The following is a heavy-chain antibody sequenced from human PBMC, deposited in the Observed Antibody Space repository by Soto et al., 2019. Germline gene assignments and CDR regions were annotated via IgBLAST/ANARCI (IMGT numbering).Heavy chain of an antibody. J-gene: IGHJ6*02. Sequence: QVQLQESGPGLVKPSETLSLTCTVSGGSISSYYWSWIRQPPGKGLEWIGYIYYSGSTNYNPSLKSRVTISVDTSKNQFSLKLSSVTAADTAVYYCARDRGYSSGWYPSYYYCGMDVWGQGTTVTVSS. CDR3: ARDRGYSSGWYPSYYYCGMDV. V-gene: IGHV4-59*01. CDR1: GGSISSYY. CDR2: IYYSGST. D-gene: IGHD6-19*01.